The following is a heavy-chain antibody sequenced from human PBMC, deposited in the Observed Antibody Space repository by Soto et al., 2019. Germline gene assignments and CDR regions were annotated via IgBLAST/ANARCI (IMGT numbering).Heavy chain of an antibody. V-gene: IGHV4-59*08. Sequence: PSETLSLTCTVSGGSISSYYWSWIRQPPGKGLEWIGYIYYSGSTNYNPSLKSRVTISVDTSKNQFSLKLSSVTAADTAVYYCARNFWSGYYPPTTYYYYMDVWGKGTTVTVSS. D-gene: IGHD3-3*01. CDR3: ARNFWSGYYPPTTYYYYMDV. CDR2: IYYSGST. CDR1: GGSISSYY. J-gene: IGHJ6*03.